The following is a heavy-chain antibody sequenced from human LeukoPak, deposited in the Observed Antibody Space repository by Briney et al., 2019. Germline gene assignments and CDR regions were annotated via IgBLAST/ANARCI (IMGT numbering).Heavy chain of an antibody. D-gene: IGHD2-21*01. CDR1: GSTSGDDA. J-gene: IGHJ4*02. CDR2: IRSKTYGGTT. Sequence: GGSLRLSCTASGSTSGDDALNRFRQAPGKGLEWVGFIRSKTYGGTTEYAASVKGRFSISRDDSKSIAYLQMNSLKTEDTAVYYCTRDRVGLWWFNWGQGTLDTVSS. CDR3: TRDRVGLWWFN. V-gene: IGHV3-49*03.